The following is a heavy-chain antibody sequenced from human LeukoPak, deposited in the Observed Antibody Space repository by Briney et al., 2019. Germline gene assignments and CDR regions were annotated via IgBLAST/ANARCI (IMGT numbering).Heavy chain of an antibody. J-gene: IGHJ4*02. CDR2: IYYSGST. D-gene: IGHD3-9*01. Sequence: SETLPLTCTVSGGSITSYYWSWIRQPPGKGLEWIGYIYYSGSTNYNPSLKSRVTISVDTSKNQFSLKLSSVTAADTAVYYCAAAPFLTGYYVLDYWGQGTLVTVSS. V-gene: IGHV4-59*01. CDR3: AAAPFLTGYYVLDY. CDR1: GGSITSYY.